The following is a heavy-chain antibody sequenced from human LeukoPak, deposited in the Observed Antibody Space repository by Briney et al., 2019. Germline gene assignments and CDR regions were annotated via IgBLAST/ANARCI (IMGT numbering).Heavy chain of an antibody. CDR2: ISSSSSTI. V-gene: IGHV3-48*02. CDR3: AREIMTTVTRSWFDP. Sequence: PGGSLRLSCAASGFTFSSYSMNWVRQAPGKGLEWVSYISSSSSTIYYADSVKGRFTISRDNAKNSLYLQMNSLRDEDTAVYCCAREIMTTVTRSWFDPWGQGTLVTVSS. D-gene: IGHD4-17*01. CDR1: GFTFSSYS. J-gene: IGHJ5*02.